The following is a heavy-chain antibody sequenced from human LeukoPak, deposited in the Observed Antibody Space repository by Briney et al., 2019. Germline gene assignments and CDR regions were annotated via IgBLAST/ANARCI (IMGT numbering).Heavy chain of an antibody. D-gene: IGHD6-19*01. CDR1: GFTFSSYG. Sequence: PGGSLRLSCAASGFTFSSYGIHWVRQAPGKRLEWVALISNDGDNKYYAESVKGRFTISRDNSKNTLFLQMRSLRADDTAVYYCAKDRQAVRDAFDIWGQGTTVSVSS. J-gene: IGHJ3*02. V-gene: IGHV3-30*18. CDR2: ISNDGDNK. CDR3: AKDRQAVRDAFDI.